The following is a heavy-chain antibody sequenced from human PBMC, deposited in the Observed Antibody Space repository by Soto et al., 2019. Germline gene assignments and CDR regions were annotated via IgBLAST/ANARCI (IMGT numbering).Heavy chain of an antibody. CDR2: IKHSGST. CDR1: GGSFSGYY. V-gene: IGHV4-34*01. D-gene: IGHD6-13*01. CDR3: ARVEVGYSRYGGPDY. Sequence: SETLSLTCAVYGGSFSGYYWSWIRQPPGKGLEWIGEIKHSGSTNYNPSLKSRVTISVDTSKNQFSLKLSSVTAADTAVYYCARVEVGYSRYGGPDYWGQGTLVTVSS. J-gene: IGHJ4*02.